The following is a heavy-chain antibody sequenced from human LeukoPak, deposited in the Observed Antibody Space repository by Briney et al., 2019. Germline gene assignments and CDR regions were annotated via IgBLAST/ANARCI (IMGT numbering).Heavy chain of an antibody. CDR2: INPNSGGT. Sequence: GASVKVSCKASGYTFTGYYMHWVRQAPGQGLEWMGWINPNSGGTNYAQKFQGRVTMTRDTSISTAYMELSRLRSDDTAVYYCARVSGSHRGAFDIWGQGTMVTVSS. CDR1: GYTFTGYY. D-gene: IGHD1-26*01. J-gene: IGHJ3*02. V-gene: IGHV1-2*02. CDR3: ARVSGSHRGAFDI.